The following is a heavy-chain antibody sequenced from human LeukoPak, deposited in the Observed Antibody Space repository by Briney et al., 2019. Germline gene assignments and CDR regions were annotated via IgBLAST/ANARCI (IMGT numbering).Heavy chain of an antibody. CDR2: IYISGTT. CDR3: ARGSDFGDC. CDR1: GGSISTYY. V-gene: IGHV4-59*01. J-gene: IGHJ4*02. Sequence: PSGTLSLTCTVSGGSISTYYWSWIRQPPGKGLEWIGYIYISGTTNYNPSLKSRVTMSVDTSKNQLSMKLSSVTAADTAVYYCARGSDFGDCWGQGTLVTVSS. D-gene: IGHD4-17*01.